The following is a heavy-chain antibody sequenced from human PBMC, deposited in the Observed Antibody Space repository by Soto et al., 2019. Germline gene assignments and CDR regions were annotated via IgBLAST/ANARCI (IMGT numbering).Heavy chain of an antibody. Sequence: QVQLQESGPGLVKPSGTLSLTCAVSGGSISSSNWWSWVRQPPGKGLEWIGGIYDSGSTNYNPSLKSRVTISVDKSKNQFSLKLSSVTAADTAVYYCARGHVLLWFGETYYFDYWGQGTLVTVSS. D-gene: IGHD3-10*01. V-gene: IGHV4-4*02. J-gene: IGHJ4*02. CDR3: ARGHVLLWFGETYYFDY. CDR2: IYDSGST. CDR1: GGSISSSNW.